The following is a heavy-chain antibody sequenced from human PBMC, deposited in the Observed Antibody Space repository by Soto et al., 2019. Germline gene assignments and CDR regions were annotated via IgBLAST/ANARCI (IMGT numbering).Heavy chain of an antibody. CDR2: ISAYNGNT. CDR3: ARGTYKDF. D-gene: IGHD1-1*01. V-gene: IGHV1-18*01. CDR1: GYTFITYG. J-gene: IGHJ4*02. Sequence: QVQLQSGAEVKKPGASVKVSCKASGYTFITYGINWVRQAPGQGLEWMAWISAYNGNTYYAQNFQGRVTITTDTSTSTAYMELRSLRSDDTAIYYCARGTYKDFWGQGTLVTASS.